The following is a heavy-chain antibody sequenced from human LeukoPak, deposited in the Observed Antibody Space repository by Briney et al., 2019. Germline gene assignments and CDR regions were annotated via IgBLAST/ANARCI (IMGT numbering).Heavy chain of an antibody. D-gene: IGHD6-19*01. J-gene: IGHJ4*02. V-gene: IGHV3-7*01. CDR3: ARDGVAGGFDY. Sequence: QPGGSLRLSCAASGFTFGRHWMSWVRQAPGKGLEWVAHMNQGGSETTNVDSVKGRFTISRDDAKNLVFLQMNSLRVEDTAVYYCARDGVAGGFDYWGQGTLVTVSS. CDR1: GFTFGRHW. CDR2: MNQGGSET.